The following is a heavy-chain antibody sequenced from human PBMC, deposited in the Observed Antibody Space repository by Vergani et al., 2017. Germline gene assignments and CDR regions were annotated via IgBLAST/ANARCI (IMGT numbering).Heavy chain of an antibody. CDR2: ISGSGGTI. V-gene: IGHV3-23*01. CDR3: ARDLTTAGSGGRTNWFDP. D-gene: IGHD3-16*01. Sequence: EVQLLESGGGLVQPGGSLRLSCAASGFTFSSYAMSWVRQAPGKGLEWVSAISGSGGTIYYADSVKGRFTISRDNAKNSLYLQMNSLRAEDTAVYYCARDLTTAGSGGRTNWFDPWGQGTLVTVSS. J-gene: IGHJ5*02. CDR1: GFTFSSYA.